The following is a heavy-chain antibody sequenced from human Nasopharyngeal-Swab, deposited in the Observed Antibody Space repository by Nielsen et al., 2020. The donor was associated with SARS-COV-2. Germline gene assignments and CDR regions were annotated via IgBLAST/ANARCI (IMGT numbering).Heavy chain of an antibody. D-gene: IGHD4-17*01. CDR1: GFTFSSYT. J-gene: IGHJ5*01. CDR2: ISPTSDYI. CDR3: VRGSYGHYDS. Sequence: GESLKISCAASGFTFSSYTMNWVRQAPGKGLEWVPSISPTSDYIYYAESVKGRFTISRDNAKNSQFLQMNSLRAEETAIYYCVRGSYGHYDSWGQGALITVSS. V-gene: IGHV3-21*06.